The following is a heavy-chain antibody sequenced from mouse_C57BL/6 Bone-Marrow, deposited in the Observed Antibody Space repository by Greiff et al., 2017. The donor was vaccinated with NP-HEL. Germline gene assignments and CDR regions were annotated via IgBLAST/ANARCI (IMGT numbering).Heavy chain of an antibody. D-gene: IGHD2-1*01. V-gene: IGHV5-2*01. CDR3: ARHYYGNYLYAMDY. J-gene: IGHJ4*01. Sequence: EVKLQESGGGLVQPGESLKLSCESNEYEFPSHDMSWVRKTPEKRLELVAAINSDGGSTYYPDTMERRFIISRDNTKKTLYLQMSSLRSEDTALYYCARHYYGNYLYAMDYWGQGTSVTVSS. CDR2: INSDGGST. CDR1: EYEFPSHD.